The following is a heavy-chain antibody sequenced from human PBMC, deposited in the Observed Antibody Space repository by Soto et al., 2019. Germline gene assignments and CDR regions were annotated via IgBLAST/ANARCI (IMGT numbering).Heavy chain of an antibody. D-gene: IGHD2-21*02. CDR2: IKPDGSET. Sequence: VQLVQSGGTLVQPGGSLRLSCAASGLTFSGHWMTWVRQTLGEGLQWVAAIKPDGSETFYVHSVKGRFTISRDNARNSLFLQMDSLRAEDTAVYYCTSRPSGMTYHAVFDFWGQGTLVTVSS. J-gene: IGHJ4*02. CDR3: TSRPSGMTYHAVFDF. V-gene: IGHV3-7*03. CDR1: GLTFSGHW.